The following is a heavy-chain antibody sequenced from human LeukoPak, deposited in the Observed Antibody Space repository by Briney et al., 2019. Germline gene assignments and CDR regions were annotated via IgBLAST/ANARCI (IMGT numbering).Heavy chain of an antibody. Sequence: ASVKVSCKASGYTFTSYGISWVRQATGQGLEWMGWMNPNSGNTGYAQKFQGRVTMTRNTSIRTAYMELSSLRSEDTAVYYCARGLASKRGAFDIWGQGTMVTVSS. V-gene: IGHV1-8*02. CDR2: MNPNSGNT. J-gene: IGHJ3*02. CDR1: GYTFTSYG. D-gene: IGHD3-10*01. CDR3: ARGLASKRGAFDI.